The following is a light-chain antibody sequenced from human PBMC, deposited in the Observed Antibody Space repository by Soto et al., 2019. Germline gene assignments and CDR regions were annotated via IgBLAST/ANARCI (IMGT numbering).Light chain of an antibody. Sequence: QSALTQPPSASGSPGQSVTISCTGTSSDVGGYNYVSWYQQHPGKAPKLMIYEVSKRPSGVPDRFSGSKSGNTASLTVSGLQAEDEADYYCISCAGSNLLYVLGTGTKVTVL. J-gene: IGLJ1*01. V-gene: IGLV2-8*01. CDR2: EVS. CDR3: ISCAGSNLLYV. CDR1: SSDVGGYNY.